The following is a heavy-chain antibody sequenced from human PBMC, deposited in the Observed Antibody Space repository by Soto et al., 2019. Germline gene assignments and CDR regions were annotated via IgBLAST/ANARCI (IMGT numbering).Heavy chain of an antibody. J-gene: IGHJ6*03. CDR1: GFFFSDYS. CDR3: ARDPSSRPYYYYYMDV. V-gene: IGHV3-21*01. Sequence: GGSLRLSWAASGFFFSDYSMNWVRQAPGKGLEWVSSISSSSTYIYYADSVKGRFTISRDDAKNSLYLQMNSLRAEDTAVYYCARDPSSRPYYYYYMDVWGRGTTVTVSS. CDR2: ISSSSTYI. D-gene: IGHD6-13*01.